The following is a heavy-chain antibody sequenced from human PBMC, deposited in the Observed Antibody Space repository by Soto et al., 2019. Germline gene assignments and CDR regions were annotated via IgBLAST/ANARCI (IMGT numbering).Heavy chain of an antibody. CDR1: GGSISSGDYY. Sequence: QVQLQESGPGLVKPSQTLSLTCTVSGGSISSGDYYWSWIRQPPGKGLEWIGYIYYSGSTYYNPSLKSRVTISVDTSKNQFSLKLSSVTAADTAVYYCARRKYYYDRSGYMGGFDYWGQGTLVTVSS. CDR2: IYYSGST. V-gene: IGHV4-30-4*01. D-gene: IGHD3-22*01. CDR3: ARRKYYYDRSGYMGGFDY. J-gene: IGHJ4*02.